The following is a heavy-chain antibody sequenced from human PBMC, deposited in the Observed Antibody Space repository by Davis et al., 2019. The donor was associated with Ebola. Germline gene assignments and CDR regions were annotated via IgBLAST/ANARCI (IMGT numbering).Heavy chain of an antibody. CDR2: INPNSGET. CDR1: GYTFAAHY. Sequence: ASVKVSCKASGYTFAAHYIHWVRQAPGQGLERVGRINPNSGETNYAQRFQGRVTMTTDTSTGTAYLDLRSLRSDDTAVYFCARTSIVGTTTTASDIWGQGTLVTVSS. V-gene: IGHV1-2*06. CDR3: ARTSIVGTTTTASDI. J-gene: IGHJ3*02. D-gene: IGHD1-26*01.